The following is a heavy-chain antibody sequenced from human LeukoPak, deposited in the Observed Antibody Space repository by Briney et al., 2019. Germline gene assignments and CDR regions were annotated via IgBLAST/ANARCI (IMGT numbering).Heavy chain of an antibody. J-gene: IGHJ5*02. D-gene: IGHD6-6*01. CDR1: GYTFTSYD. V-gene: IGHV1-8*01. Sequence: GASGKVSGKAAGYTFTSYDNNWVRQATGQGVGWMGGMNHNSGNTGYATKFQGRVTMTRNTSISTAYMELSSLRSEDTAVYYCARGRGIAARAVSPWGQGTLVTVSS. CDR3: ARGRGIAARAVSP. CDR2: MNHNSGNT.